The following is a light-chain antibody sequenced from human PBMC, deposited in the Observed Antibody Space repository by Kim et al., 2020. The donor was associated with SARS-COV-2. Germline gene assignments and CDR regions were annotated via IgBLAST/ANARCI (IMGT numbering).Light chain of an antibody. CDR2: DVT. J-gene: IGLJ3*02. CDR3: CSYSGSSWVSRGSWV. CDR1: SSDVGGYNY. V-gene: IGLV2-11*01. Sequence: QSALTQPRSVSGSPGQSVTISCTGTSSDVGGYNYVSWYQQHPGKAPKLIVYDVTKRPSGVPDRFSGSKSGNTASLTISGLQAEDEADYYCCSYSGSSWVSRGSWVFGGGTQLTVL.